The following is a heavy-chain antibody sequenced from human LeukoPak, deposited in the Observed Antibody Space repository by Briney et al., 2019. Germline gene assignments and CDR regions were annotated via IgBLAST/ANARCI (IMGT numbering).Heavy chain of an antibody. Sequence: PSETLSLTCTVSGGSISSSYWSWIRQPPGKGLEWIGRIHTSGSSNYNPSLKGRVTMSLDMSKNQFSLKLSSVTAADTAVYYCASHMVRGGVYWGQGTLVTVSS. D-gene: IGHD3-10*01. V-gene: IGHV4-4*07. CDR3: ASHMVRGGVY. J-gene: IGHJ4*02. CDR2: IHTSGSS. CDR1: GGSISSSY.